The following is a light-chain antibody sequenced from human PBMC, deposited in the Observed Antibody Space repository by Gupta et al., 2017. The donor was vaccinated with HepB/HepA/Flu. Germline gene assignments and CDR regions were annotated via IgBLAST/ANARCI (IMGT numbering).Light chain of an antibody. Sequence: QSALTQPASVSGSPGQSITLPCTGTSSDFGDFNHVSWYQQRPPKAPKLLISDVTNRPSGVSSRFSGSKSGTTASLTISWLQAEDVADYYCRSVTYTPNIVVLGGGTKVTVL. CDR1: SSDFGDFNH. J-gene: IGLJ2*01. CDR2: DVT. CDR3: RSVTYTPNIVV. V-gene: IGLV2-14*03.